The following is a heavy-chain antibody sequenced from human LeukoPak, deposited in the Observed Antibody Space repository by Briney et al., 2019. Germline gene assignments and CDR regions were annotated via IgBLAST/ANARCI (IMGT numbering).Heavy chain of an antibody. D-gene: IGHD6-6*01. Sequence: GRSLRLSCAASGXTFSSYAMSWVRQAPGKGLEWVSLISGSGGSTYYADSVKGRFTISSDNSKNTLYLQMNSLRVEDTAVYYCAKGNIAARQDIMDVWGQGTTVTVSS. J-gene: IGHJ6*02. CDR2: ISGSGGST. CDR1: GXTFSSYA. V-gene: IGHV3-23*01. CDR3: AKGNIAARQDIMDV.